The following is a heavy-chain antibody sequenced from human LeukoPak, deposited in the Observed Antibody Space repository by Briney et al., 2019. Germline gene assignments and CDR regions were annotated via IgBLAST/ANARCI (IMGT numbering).Heavy chain of an antibody. CDR2: ISWSSGII. CDR3: ARTRGELGYFNY. D-gene: IGHD1-26*01. V-gene: IGHV3-9*01. CDR1: GFIFDDHG. Sequence: GRSLRLSCAASGFIFDDHGMHWVRQAPGKGLEWVSGISWSSGIIGYADSVKGRFTISRDNAKNSLDLQMESLRAEDTAVYYCARTRGELGYFNYWGQGTLVTVSS. J-gene: IGHJ4*02.